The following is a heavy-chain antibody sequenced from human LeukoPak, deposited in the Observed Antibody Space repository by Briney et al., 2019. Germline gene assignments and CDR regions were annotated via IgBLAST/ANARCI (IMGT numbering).Heavy chain of an antibody. J-gene: IGHJ4*02. Sequence: GGSLRLSCAASGFTFSSYSMNWVRQAPGRGLEWVSSISSSSSYIYYADSVKGRFTISRDNAKNSLYLQMNSLRAEDTAVYYCARDWRGDYGYYWGQGTLVTVSS. CDR2: ISSSSSYI. V-gene: IGHV3-21*01. D-gene: IGHD4-17*01. CDR3: ARDWRGDYGYY. CDR1: GFTFSSYS.